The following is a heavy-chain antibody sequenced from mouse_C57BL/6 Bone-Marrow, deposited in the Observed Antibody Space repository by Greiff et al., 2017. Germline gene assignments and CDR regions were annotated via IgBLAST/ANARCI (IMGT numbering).Heavy chain of an antibody. J-gene: IGHJ3*01. Sequence: QVQLQQSGAELARPGASVKLSCKASGYTFTSYGISWVKQRTGQGLEWIGEIYPRSGNTYYNEKFKGKATLTADKSSSTAYMELRSLPSDDSAVYFCARSTVFAYWGQGTLVTVSA. CDR2: IYPRSGNT. CDR3: ARSTVFAY. V-gene: IGHV1-81*01. CDR1: GYTFTSYG.